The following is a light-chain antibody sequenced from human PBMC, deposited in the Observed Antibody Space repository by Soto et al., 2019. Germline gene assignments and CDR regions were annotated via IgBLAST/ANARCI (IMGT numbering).Light chain of an antibody. J-gene: IGKJ5*01. Sequence: EFVLTQSPGTLSLSPGERATLSCRASQSVSILLAWYQQKPGQAPRLLIYDASNRATGIPARFSGSGSGTDFTLTISSLEPEDFAVYYCQQRSNWPPAFGQGTRLEI. CDR3: QQRSNWPPA. CDR1: QSVSIL. CDR2: DAS. V-gene: IGKV3-11*01.